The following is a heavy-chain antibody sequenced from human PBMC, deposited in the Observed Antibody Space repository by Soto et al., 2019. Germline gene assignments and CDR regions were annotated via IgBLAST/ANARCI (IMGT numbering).Heavy chain of an antibody. Sequence: QVQLVESGGGVVQPGRSLRLSCAASGFTFSSYAMHWVRQAPGKGLEWLAVIWYDGSDKYYADSVKGRFTISRDNSKNKLDLKMKSLRTEDTAVYYCALSTGTTGGYYYGMDVWGQGTTVTLSS. CDR3: ALSTGTTGGYYYGMDV. V-gene: IGHV3-33*01. CDR1: GFTFSSYA. J-gene: IGHJ6*02. D-gene: IGHD4-4*01. CDR2: IWYDGSDK.